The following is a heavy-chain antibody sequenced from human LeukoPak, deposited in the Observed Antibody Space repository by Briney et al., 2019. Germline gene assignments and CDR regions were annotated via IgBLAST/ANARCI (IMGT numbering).Heavy chain of an antibody. J-gene: IGHJ2*01. CDR1: GGSFSSSSYS. CDR2: IFYSGST. CDR3: ARVYYGRTYDYWYFDL. V-gene: IGHV4-61*01. D-gene: IGHD3-10*01. Sequence: PSQTLSLTCAVSGGSFSSSSYSWSWIRQPPGKGLEWIGYIFYSGSTNYNPSLKSRVTISVDTSKNQFSLKLSSVTAADTAVYFCARVYYGRTYDYWYFDLWGRGTLVTVSS.